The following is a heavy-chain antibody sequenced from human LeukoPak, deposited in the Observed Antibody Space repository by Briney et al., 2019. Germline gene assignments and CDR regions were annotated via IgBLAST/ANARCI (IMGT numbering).Heavy chain of an antibody. J-gene: IGHJ3*02. Sequence: PSETLSLTCTVSGGSISSYYWSWIRQPPGKGLEGIGYIYYSGSTNYNPSLKSRVTISVDTSKNQFSLKLSSVTAADTAVYYCARDPYYYDSSGYSSSHAFDIWGQGTMVTVSS. CDR1: GGSISSYY. CDR3: ARDPYYYDSSGYSSSHAFDI. CDR2: IYYSGST. V-gene: IGHV4-59*01. D-gene: IGHD3-22*01.